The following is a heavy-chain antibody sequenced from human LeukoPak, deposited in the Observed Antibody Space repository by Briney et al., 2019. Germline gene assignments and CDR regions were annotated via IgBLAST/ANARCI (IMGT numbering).Heavy chain of an antibody. CDR2: IKKDGSEK. J-gene: IGHJ4*02. D-gene: IGHD6-13*01. CDR3: ARDLMGIAYRGAFYY. CDR1: GFTFSSYW. Sequence: PGGSLRLSCAASGFTFSSYWMSWVRQAPGKGLEWVANIKKDGSEKYYVDSVKGRFTISRDNAKTSLYLQMNSLRAEDTAVYYCARDLMGIAYRGAFYYWGQGTLVTVSS. V-gene: IGHV3-7*01.